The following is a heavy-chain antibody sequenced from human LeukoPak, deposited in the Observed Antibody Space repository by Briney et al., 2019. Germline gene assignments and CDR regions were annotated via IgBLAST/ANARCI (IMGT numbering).Heavy chain of an antibody. Sequence: GGALRLSCAAPGFNLSRYLVSWVRPAPGEGLEWVANIKQDGSEKYYVDSVKGRFTISRDNAKNSLYLQMNSLRAEDTAVYYCASRNSLFIWGQGTLVTVSS. CDR2: IKQDGSEK. D-gene: IGHD4-23*01. CDR1: GFNLSRYL. CDR3: ASRNSLFI. J-gene: IGHJ4*02. V-gene: IGHV3-7*01.